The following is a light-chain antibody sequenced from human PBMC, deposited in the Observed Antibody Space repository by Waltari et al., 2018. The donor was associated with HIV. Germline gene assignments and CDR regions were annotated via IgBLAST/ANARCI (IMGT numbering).Light chain of an antibody. Sequence: QSVLTQPPSASGTPGKRVTTPCSGSSPNIGRSYVTWYQQLPGTAPKLLIYSNNQRPSGVPDRFSGSKSGTSASLAISGLRSEDEADYYCAAWTDSLSGVVFGGGTKLSVL. CDR2: SNN. CDR1: SPNIGRSY. CDR3: AAWTDSLSGVV. V-gene: IGLV1-47*01. J-gene: IGLJ2*01.